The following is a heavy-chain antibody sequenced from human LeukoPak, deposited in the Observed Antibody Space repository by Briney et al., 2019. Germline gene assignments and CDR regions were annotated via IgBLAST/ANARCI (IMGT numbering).Heavy chain of an antibody. J-gene: IGHJ4*02. CDR3: ANTRGSGSYYKGNFDY. CDR2: IKQDGSEK. D-gene: IGHD3-10*01. Sequence: GGSLRLSCAASGFTFSSYWMSWVRQAPGKGLEWVANIKQDGSEKYYVDSVKGRFTISRDNAKNSLYLQMNSLRAEDTALYYCANTRGSGSYYKGNFDYWGQGTLVTVSS. CDR1: GFTFSSYW. V-gene: IGHV3-7*03.